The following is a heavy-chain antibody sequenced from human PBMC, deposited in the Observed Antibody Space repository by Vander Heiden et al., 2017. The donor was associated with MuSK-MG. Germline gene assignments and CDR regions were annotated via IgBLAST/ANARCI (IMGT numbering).Heavy chain of an antibody. J-gene: IGHJ4*02. CDR3: ASGGDQYVWGSYRHSDY. Sequence: QVQLVQSGAEVKKPGASVKVSCKVSGYTFTGHYMQWVRQAPGQGLEWMGWINPNSGGTNYAQKFQGRVTMTRDTSISTAYMELRGLRFDDTAVYYCASGGDQYVWGSYRHSDYWGQGTLVTVSS. CDR2: INPNSGGT. V-gene: IGHV1-2*02. CDR1: GYTFTGHY. D-gene: IGHD3-16*02.